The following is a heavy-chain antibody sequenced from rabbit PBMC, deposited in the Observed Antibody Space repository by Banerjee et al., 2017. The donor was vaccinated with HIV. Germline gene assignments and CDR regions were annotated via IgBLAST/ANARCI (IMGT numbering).Heavy chain of an antibody. CDR2: INTSTGNT. D-gene: IGHD1-1*01. CDR1: GFSFSNKYV. Sequence: QLEESGGDLVKPEGSLTLTCTASGFSFSNKYVMCWVRQAPGKGLEWIACINTSTGNTVYASWAKGRFTISKTSSTTVTLQMTSLTAADTATYFCAKEGASSAGYYLWGPGTLVTVS. CDR3: AKEGASSAGYYL. V-gene: IGHV1S45*01. J-gene: IGHJ4*01.